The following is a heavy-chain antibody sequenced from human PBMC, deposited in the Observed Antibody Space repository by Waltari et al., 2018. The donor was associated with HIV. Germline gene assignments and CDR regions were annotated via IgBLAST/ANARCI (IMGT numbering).Heavy chain of an antibody. CDR3: ASILGFEPAFDI. J-gene: IGHJ3*02. CDR2: IYYSGST. V-gene: IGHV4-39*01. CDR1: GGSISSSSYY. D-gene: IGHD2-21*01. Sequence: QLQLQESGPGLVKPSETLSLTCTVSGGSISSSSYYWGWIRQPPGKGLEWIGSIYYSGSTYYNPSLKSRVTISVDTSKNQFSLKLSSVTAADTAVYYCASILGFEPAFDIWGQGTMVTVSS.